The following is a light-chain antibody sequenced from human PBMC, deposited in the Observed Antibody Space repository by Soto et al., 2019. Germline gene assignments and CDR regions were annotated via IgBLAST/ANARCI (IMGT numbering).Light chain of an antibody. CDR2: GSS. CDR3: QQYGSSLFT. CDR1: QSVTSSD. Sequence: ETVLTQSPGTLSLSPGERATLSCRASQSVTSSDLAWYQQKPGQAPRLLIYGSSIRATGIPDRFSGSGSETEFILSISRLEPEDYALYYCQQYGSSLFTFGEGTRLEIK. V-gene: IGKV3-20*01. J-gene: IGKJ5*01.